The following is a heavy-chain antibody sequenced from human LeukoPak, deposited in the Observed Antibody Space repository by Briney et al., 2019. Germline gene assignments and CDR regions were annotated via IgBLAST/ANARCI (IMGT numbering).Heavy chain of an antibody. CDR2: IYYSGSA. J-gene: IGHJ4*02. Sequence: PSETLSLTCTVSGGSISTYYWSWIRQPPGKGLEWIGYIYYSGSANYNPSLKSRVTISVDTSKNQFSLKLSSVTAADTAVYHCARGAYCGGDCFLYFDYWGQGTLVTVSS. CDR3: ARGAYCGGDCFLYFDY. CDR1: GGSISTYY. V-gene: IGHV4-59*01. D-gene: IGHD2-21*02.